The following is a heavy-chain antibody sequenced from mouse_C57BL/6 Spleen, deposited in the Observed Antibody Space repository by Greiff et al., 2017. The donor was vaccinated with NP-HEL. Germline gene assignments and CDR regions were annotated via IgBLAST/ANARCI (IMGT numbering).Heavy chain of an antibody. J-gene: IGHJ4*01. CDR1: GFSLTSYG. Sequence: VKLQESGPGLVQPSQSLSITCTVSGFSLTSYGVHWVRQSPGKGLEWLGVIWSGGSTDYNAAFISRLSISKDNSKSQVFFKMNSLQADDTAIYYCARKITGTLYYAMDYWGQGTSVTVSS. D-gene: IGHD4-1*01. V-gene: IGHV2-2*01. CDR2: IWSGGST. CDR3: ARKITGTLYYAMDY.